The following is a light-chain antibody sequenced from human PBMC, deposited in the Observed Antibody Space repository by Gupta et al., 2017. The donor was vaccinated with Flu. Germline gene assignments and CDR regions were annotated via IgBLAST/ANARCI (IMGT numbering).Light chain of an antibody. J-gene: IGKJ3*01. Sequence: EIVLPPSPGPLSFSQGERATLSCRASQSVSSTYLAWYQQKPGQAPRLLIYGATTRASGIPDRFSGSGSGTEVSLTISRLEPEDVAVYYCQQLDSSRGLTFGPGTKVEIK. CDR3: QQLDSSRGLT. CDR2: GAT. CDR1: QSVSSTY. V-gene: IGKV3-20*01.